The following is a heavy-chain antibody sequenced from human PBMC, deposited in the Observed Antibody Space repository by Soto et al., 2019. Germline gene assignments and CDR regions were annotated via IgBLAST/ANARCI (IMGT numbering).Heavy chain of an antibody. CDR3: ATRGPSTVTTAFDY. CDR2: INPSGGST. Sequence: GAAVKVSGKASAYTFTSYYIHWVRQAPGQGLEWMGIINPSGGSTNYAEEFQGRVTVTRDTSTSTVYMELRSLRSDDTAVYYCATRGPSTVTTAFDYWGQGTLVTVSS. CDR1: AYTFTSYY. D-gene: IGHD4-17*01. J-gene: IGHJ4*02. V-gene: IGHV1-46*01.